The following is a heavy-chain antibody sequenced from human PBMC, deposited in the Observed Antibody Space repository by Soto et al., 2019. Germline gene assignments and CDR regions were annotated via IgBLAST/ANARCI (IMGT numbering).Heavy chain of an antibody. J-gene: IGHJ4*02. CDR1: GGTFSSYA. CDR2: IIPIFGTA. D-gene: IGHD4-17*01. CDR3: ARASFRRKTTVPYYFDY. Sequence: QVQLVQSGAEVKKPGSSVKVSCKASGGTFSSYAISWVRQAPGQGLEWMGGIIPIFGTANYAQKFQGRVTITADKSTGTAYMELSSLRSEDTAVYYCARASFRRKTTVPYYFDYWGQGTLVTVSS. V-gene: IGHV1-69*06.